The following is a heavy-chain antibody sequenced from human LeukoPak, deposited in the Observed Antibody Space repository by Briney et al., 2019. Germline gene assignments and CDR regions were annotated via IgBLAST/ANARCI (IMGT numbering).Heavy chain of an antibody. Sequence: GGSLRLSCAASGLTFSGSVLSWARQAPGKGLEWVSTINSDENTYYADSVKGRFTISRDTSKNTLYLQMNSLRAEDTAVYYCATTEYQLLHLVYWGQGTLVTVSS. J-gene: IGHJ4*02. CDR1: GLTFSGSV. D-gene: IGHD2/OR15-2a*01. V-gene: IGHV3-23*01. CDR2: INSDENT. CDR3: ATTEYQLLHLVY.